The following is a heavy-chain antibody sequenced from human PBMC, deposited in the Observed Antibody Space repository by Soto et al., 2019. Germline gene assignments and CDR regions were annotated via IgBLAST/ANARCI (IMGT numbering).Heavy chain of an antibody. J-gene: IGHJ4*02. D-gene: IGHD2-8*02. V-gene: IGHV4-59*01. Sequence: SETLSLTCTVSGGSISSYYWSWIRQPPGKGLEWIGYIYYSGSTNYNPSLKSRVTISVDTSKNQFSLKLSSVTAADTAVYYCARGYWPGTEYYFDYWGQGTLVTVSS. CDR3: ARGYWPGTEYYFDY. CDR1: GGSISSYY. CDR2: IYYSGST.